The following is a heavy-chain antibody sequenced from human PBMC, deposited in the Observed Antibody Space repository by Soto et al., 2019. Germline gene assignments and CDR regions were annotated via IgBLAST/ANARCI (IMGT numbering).Heavy chain of an antibody. CDR3: ARLAGSSFFTY. CDR2: IYRDGAT. J-gene: IGHJ4*02. Sequence: QLRLQESGPGLVKPSETLSLICTVSGGSIISSPDWWGWVRQPPGKGPEWIASIYRDGATYYNPSLNSRVTVFVDSSKNLFSLKLTSVTAADTAIYYCARLAGSSFFTYWGQGTRVTVSS. CDR1: GGSIISSPDW. D-gene: IGHD6-6*01. V-gene: IGHV4-39*01.